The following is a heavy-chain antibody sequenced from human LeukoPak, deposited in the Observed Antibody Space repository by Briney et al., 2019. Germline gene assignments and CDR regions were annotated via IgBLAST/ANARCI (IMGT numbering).Heavy chain of an antibody. V-gene: IGHV3-7*02. CDR2: INQDGSEK. Sequence: GGSLRLSCAASGFTFSIYWMSWVRQAPGKGLEWVANINQDGSEKYYVDSVKGRFTISRDNAKNSLYPQMNSLRAEDTAVYYCARVDWYKFDYWGQGTLVTVSS. CDR1: GFTFSIYW. D-gene: IGHD3-9*01. J-gene: IGHJ4*02. CDR3: ARVDWYKFDY.